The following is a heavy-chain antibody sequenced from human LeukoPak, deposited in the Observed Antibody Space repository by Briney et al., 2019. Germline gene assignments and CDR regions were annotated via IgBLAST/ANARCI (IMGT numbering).Heavy chain of an antibody. CDR3: ARVSRGKLLSYYFDY. V-gene: IGHV3-7*01. CDR1: GFTFSSYW. CDR2: IKQDGSEK. Sequence: GGSLRLSCAASGFTFSSYWMSWVRQAPGKGLEWVANIKQDGSEKYHVDSVKGRFTISRDNAKNSLYLQMNSLRAEDTAVYYCARVSRGKLLSYYFDYWGQGTLVTVSS. J-gene: IGHJ4*02. D-gene: IGHD2-2*01.